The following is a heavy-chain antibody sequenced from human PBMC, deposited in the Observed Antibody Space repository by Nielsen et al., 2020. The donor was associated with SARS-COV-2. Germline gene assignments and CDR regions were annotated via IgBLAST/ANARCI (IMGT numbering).Heavy chain of an antibody. Sequence: VRQMPGKGLEWMGWINTNTGNPTYAQGFTGRFVFSLDTSVSTAYLQISSLKAEDTAVYYCARVGSLIVAPYYDFWSGYYDYYYGMDVWGQGTTVTVSS. CDR2: INTNTGNP. CDR3: ARVGSLIVAPYYDFWSGYYDYYYGMDV. V-gene: IGHV7-4-1*02. D-gene: IGHD3-3*01. J-gene: IGHJ6*02.